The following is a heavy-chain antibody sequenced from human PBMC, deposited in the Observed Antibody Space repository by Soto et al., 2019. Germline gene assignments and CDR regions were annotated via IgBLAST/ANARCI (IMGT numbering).Heavy chain of an antibody. Sequence: QVQLVESGGGVVQPGRSLRLSCAASGFTFSSYGMHWVRQAPGKGLEWVAVIWYDGSNKYYADSVKGRFTISRDNSKNTLYLRMNGLRAEDTAVYYCASDPYGSSWGDAFDIWGQGTMVTVSS. D-gene: IGHD6-13*01. V-gene: IGHV3-33*01. CDR3: ASDPYGSSWGDAFDI. CDR1: GFTFSSYG. J-gene: IGHJ3*02. CDR2: IWYDGSNK.